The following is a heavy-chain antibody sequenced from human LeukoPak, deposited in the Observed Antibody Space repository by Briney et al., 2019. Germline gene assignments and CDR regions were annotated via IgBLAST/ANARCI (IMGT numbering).Heavy chain of an antibody. Sequence: PSETLSLTCTVSGGSISSGGYYWSWIRQHPGKGLEWIGYIYYSGSTYYNPSLKSRVTISVDTSKNQFSLKLSSVTAADTAVYYCASLVIAAAGNIDDYGMDVWGQGTTVTVSS. V-gene: IGHV4-31*03. CDR3: ASLVIAAAGNIDDYGMDV. D-gene: IGHD6-13*01. J-gene: IGHJ6*02. CDR1: GGSISSGGYY. CDR2: IYYSGST.